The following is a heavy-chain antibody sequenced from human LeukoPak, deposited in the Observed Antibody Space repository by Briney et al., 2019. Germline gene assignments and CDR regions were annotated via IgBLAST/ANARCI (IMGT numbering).Heavy chain of an antibody. CDR1: GFTFSDYY. D-gene: IGHD2-2*01. CDR3: ASDQTDCSSTSCYLWLDP. CDR2: ISGSGSTI. V-gene: IGHV3-11*01. Sequence: GGSLRLSCAASGFTFSDYYMSWIRQAPGKGLEWVSYISGSGSTIYSADSGKGRFTISRDNAKSSLYLQMNSVRAEDTAVTYCASDQTDCSSTSCYLWLDPWGQGTLVTVSS. J-gene: IGHJ5*02.